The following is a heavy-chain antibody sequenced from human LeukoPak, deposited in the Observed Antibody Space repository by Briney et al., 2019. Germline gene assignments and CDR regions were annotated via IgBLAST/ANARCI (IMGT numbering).Heavy chain of an antibody. CDR2: IYYSGST. CDR3: ARGGITGTTIDY. V-gene: IGHV4-39*01. CDR1: GGSISSSSYY. J-gene: IGHJ4*02. Sequence: SETLSLTCTVSGGSISSSSYYWGWIRQPPGKGLEWIGSIYYSGSTYYNPSLKSRVTISVDTSKNQSSLKLSSVTAADTAVYYCARGGITGTTIDYWGQGTLVTVSS. D-gene: IGHD1-7*01.